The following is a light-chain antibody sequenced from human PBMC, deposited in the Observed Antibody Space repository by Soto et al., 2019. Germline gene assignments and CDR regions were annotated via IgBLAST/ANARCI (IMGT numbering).Light chain of an antibody. CDR3: QSYDSSLSGYV. CDR2: VVS. J-gene: IGLJ1*01. Sequence: QSALAQPASVSGSPGQSITISCTGTSNDIGLYNYVSWYQQHPGKAPKLIIYVVSSRPSGISNRFSASKSGNTASLTISGLQAEDEADYYCQSYDSSLSGYVFGAGTKLTVL. CDR1: SNDIGLYNY. V-gene: IGLV2-14*01.